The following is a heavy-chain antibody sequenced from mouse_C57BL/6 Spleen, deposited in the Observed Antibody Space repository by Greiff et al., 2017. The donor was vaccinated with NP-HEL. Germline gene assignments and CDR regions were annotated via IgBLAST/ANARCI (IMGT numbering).Heavy chain of an antibody. CDR2: ISSGGSYT. V-gene: IGHV5-6*01. Sequence: EVKLMESGGDLVKPGGSLKLSCAASGFTFSSYGMSWVRQTPDKRLEWVATISSGGSYTYYPDSVKGRFTISRDNAKNTLYLQMSSLKSEDTAMYYCARQGNYGKRDYFDYWGQGTTLTVSS. D-gene: IGHD2-1*01. CDR1: GFTFSSYG. CDR3: ARQGNYGKRDYFDY. J-gene: IGHJ2*01.